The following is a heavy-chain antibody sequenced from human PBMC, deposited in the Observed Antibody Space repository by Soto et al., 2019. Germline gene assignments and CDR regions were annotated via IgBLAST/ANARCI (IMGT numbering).Heavy chain of an antibody. D-gene: IGHD4-4*01. V-gene: IGHV2-5*01. CDR3: AHRLEVLRSIYMYRYVLDY. CDR1: GFSLSTSGVG. J-gene: IGHJ4*02. Sequence: SGPTLVNPTQTLTLTCTFSGFSLSTSGVGVGWIRQPPGKALEWLALIYWNDDKRYSPSLKSRLTITKDTSKNQVVLTMTNMDPVDTATYYCAHRLEVLRSIYMYRYVLDYWGQGTLVTVSS. CDR2: IYWNDDK.